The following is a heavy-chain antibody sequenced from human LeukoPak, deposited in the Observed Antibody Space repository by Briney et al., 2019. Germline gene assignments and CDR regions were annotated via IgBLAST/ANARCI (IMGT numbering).Heavy chain of an antibody. CDR3: ARDRGGSGPTTVDY. CDR2: ISSDGSGT. CDR1: GFTFSTYW. D-gene: IGHD6-19*01. J-gene: IGHJ4*02. V-gene: IGHV3-74*01. Sequence: GGSLRLSCAASGFTFSTYWMHWVRQAPGRGLVWISRISSDGSGTIYADSVKGRFTISRDNAKNTLFLQMNSLRAEDTAVYYCARDRGGSGPTTVDYWGQGTLVTVSS.